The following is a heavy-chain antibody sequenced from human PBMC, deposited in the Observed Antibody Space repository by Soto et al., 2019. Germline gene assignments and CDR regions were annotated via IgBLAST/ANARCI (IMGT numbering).Heavy chain of an antibody. J-gene: IGHJ5*02. CDR1: GYTFTSYG. V-gene: IGHV1-18*01. Sequence: GASVKVSCKASGYTFTSYGISWVRQAPGQGLEWMGWVSAYNGNTNYAQKLQGRVTMTTDTSTSTAYMELRSLRSDDTAVYYCARGVTIFGVAPNWFDPWGQGTLVTVS. CDR2: VSAYNGNT. CDR3: ARGVTIFGVAPNWFDP. D-gene: IGHD3-3*01.